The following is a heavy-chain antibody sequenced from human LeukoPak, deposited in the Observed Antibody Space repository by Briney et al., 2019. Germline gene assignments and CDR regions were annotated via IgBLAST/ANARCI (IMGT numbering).Heavy chain of an antibody. J-gene: IGHJ5*02. D-gene: IGHD3-3*01. Sequence: SETLSLTCTVSGGSISSGTYYWSWIRQPAGKGLEWIGRIYISGSTNYNPSLKSRVTISVDTSKNQFSLKLTSVTAADTAVYYCASERYYDFWREFDPWGQGTLVTVSS. CDR1: GGSISSGTYY. CDR2: IYISGST. V-gene: IGHV4-61*02. CDR3: ASERYYDFWREFDP.